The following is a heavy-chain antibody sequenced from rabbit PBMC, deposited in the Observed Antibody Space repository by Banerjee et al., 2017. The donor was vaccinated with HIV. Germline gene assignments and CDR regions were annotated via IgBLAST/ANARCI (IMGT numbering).Heavy chain of an antibody. J-gene: IGHJ3*01. CDR3: ARDLPEIVGWNFGF. CDR2: INTATGKA. CDR1: GFSFGDRDV. Sequence: QEQLVESGGGLVKPEGSLTVTCKASGFSFGDRDVMCWVRQAPGKGLEWIACINTATGKAVYASWAKGRFTISKTSSTTVTLQMTSLTAADTATYFCARDLPEIVGWNFGFWGQGTLVTVS. D-gene: IGHD1-1*01. V-gene: IGHV1S45*01.